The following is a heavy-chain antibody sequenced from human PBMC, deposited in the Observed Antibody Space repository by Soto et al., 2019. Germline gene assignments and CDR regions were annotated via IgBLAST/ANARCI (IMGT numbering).Heavy chain of an antibody. V-gene: IGHV1-69*01. J-gene: IGHJ4*02. Sequence: SAKVPCQASGGTFSSYAISWVRQAPGQGLEWVGGIIPIFGPANYAQKFQGRVTITADESTSTAYMELSSLRSEDTAVYYCARGSQYYYDSSGYEYWGQGTLVTVSS. CDR1: GGTFSSYA. CDR3: ARGSQYYYDSSGYEY. D-gene: IGHD3-22*01. CDR2: IIPIFGPA.